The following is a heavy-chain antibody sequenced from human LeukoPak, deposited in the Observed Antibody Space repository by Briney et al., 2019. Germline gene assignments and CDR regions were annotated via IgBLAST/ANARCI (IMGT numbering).Heavy chain of an antibody. J-gene: IGHJ4*02. CDR2: ISYDGSNK. CDR3: ARSTMVRGDYFDY. D-gene: IGHD3-10*01. CDR1: GFTFSSYA. V-gene: IGHV3-30-3*01. Sequence: PGGSLRLSCAASGFTFSSYAMHWVRQASGKGLEWVAVISYDGSNKYYADSVKGRFTISRDNSKNTLYLQMNSLRAEDTAVYYCARSTMVRGDYFDYWGQGTLVTVSS.